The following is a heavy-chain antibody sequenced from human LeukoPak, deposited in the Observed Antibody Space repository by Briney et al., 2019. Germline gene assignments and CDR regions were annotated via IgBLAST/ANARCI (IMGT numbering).Heavy chain of an antibody. CDR2: IYYSGST. CDR1: GGSISSSSYY. J-gene: IGHJ4*02. Sequence: PSETLSLTCTVSGGSISSSSYYWGWIRQPPGKGLEWIGSIYYSGSTYCNPSLKSRVTILVDTSKNQFSLKLSSVTAADTAVYYCARGGDYYDSSGYFRAIDYWGQGTLVTVSS. V-gene: IGHV4-39*07. D-gene: IGHD3-22*01. CDR3: ARGGDYYDSSGYFRAIDY.